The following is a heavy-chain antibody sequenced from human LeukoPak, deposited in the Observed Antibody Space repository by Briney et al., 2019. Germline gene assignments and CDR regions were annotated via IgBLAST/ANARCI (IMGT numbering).Heavy chain of an antibody. CDR2: ICFSRSTI. V-gene: IGHV3-48*01. CDR1: GFTFSTYS. CDR3: ARDRWGFFES. J-gene: IGHJ4*02. Sequence: GGSLRLSCAASGFTFSTYSMNWVRQAPGKGLEWISYICFSRSTIYYADSVKGRFTISRDNSKNSLYLQMNSLRAEDTAVYYCARDRWGFFESWGQGTLVTVSS. D-gene: IGHD3-3*01.